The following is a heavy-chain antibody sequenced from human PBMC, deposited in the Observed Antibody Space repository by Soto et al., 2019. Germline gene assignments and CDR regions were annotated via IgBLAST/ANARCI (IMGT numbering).Heavy chain of an antibody. CDR3: AGEVAGIVVPAAMWGLGGGLGMDV. Sequence: QVQLVQSGAEVKKPGSSVKVSCKASGGTFSSYTISWVRQAPGQGLEWMGRIIPILGIANYAQKFQGRVTITADKSTSTAYMELSSLRSEDTAVYYCAGEVAGIVVPAAMWGLGGGLGMDVWGQGTTVTVSS. D-gene: IGHD2-2*01. V-gene: IGHV1-69*08. CDR2: IIPILGIA. J-gene: IGHJ6*02. CDR1: GGTFSSYT.